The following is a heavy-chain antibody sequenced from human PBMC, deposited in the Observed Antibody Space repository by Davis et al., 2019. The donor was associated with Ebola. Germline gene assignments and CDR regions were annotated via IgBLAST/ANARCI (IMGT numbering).Heavy chain of an antibody. V-gene: IGHV1-69*10. CDR2: LIPILGIA. J-gene: IGHJ6*02. CDR3: ARVVTMVRGVIYYYYGMDV. D-gene: IGHD3-10*01. Sequence: SVKVSCKASGGTFSSYAISWVRQAPGQGLEWMGLLIPILGIAHYAQKFQGRVTITADKSTSTAYMELSSLRSEDTAVYYCARVVTMVRGVIYYYYGMDVWGQGTTVTVSS. CDR1: GGTFSSYA.